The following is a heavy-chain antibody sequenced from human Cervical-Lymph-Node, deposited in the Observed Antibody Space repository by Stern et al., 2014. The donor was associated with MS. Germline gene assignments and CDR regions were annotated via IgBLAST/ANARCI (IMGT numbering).Heavy chain of an antibody. CDR3: VRVIDVDYIWVN. Sequence: QMQLVQSGAEVKKPGASVRVSCKAFGYTFTEYYIHWVRQAPGQGLEWMGRINPNSDGSDYAQKFQGRVTMTRDTSISTAFMDLSGLRSDDTAVYYCVRVIDVDYIWVNWGQGTLVTVSS. CDR2: INPNSDGS. D-gene: IGHD3-16*01. J-gene: IGHJ4*02. V-gene: IGHV1-2*06. CDR1: GYTFTEYY.